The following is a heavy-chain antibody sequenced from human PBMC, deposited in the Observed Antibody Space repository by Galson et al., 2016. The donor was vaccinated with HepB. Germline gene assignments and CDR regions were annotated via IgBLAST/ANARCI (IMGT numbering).Heavy chain of an antibody. J-gene: IGHJ4*02. CDR2: INPSGGST. CDR3: ARDPPRSKYDLWSGYSYYFDY. D-gene: IGHD3-3*01. V-gene: IGHV1-46*01. CDR1: GYIFTSYY. Sequence: SVKVSCKASGYIFTSYYMHWVRQAPGQGLEWMGIINPSGGSTNYAQKFRGRVTMTRDTSTSTLYMELSSLRSEDTAVYYCARDPPRSKYDLWSGYSYYFDYWGQGTLVTVSS.